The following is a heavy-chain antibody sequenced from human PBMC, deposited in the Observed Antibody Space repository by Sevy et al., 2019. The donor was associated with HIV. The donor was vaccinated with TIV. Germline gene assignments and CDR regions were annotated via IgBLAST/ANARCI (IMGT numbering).Heavy chain of an antibody. V-gene: IGHV3-49*04. J-gene: IGHJ4*02. CDR2: LKSDVYGGTV. D-gene: IGHD6-13*01. Sequence: GGSLRLSCTASGFTFGDYCMSWVRQAPGKGLEWVAFLKSDVYGGTVDHAASVRGRFVISRVVSKTIAYLQMNPLKTEDTGVYYCTRWKAAQSIFDYWGQGALVTVSS. CDR1: GFTFGDYC. CDR3: TRWKAAQSIFDY.